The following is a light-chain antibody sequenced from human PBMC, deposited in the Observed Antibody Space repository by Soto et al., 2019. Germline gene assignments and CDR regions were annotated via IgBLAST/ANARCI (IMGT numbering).Light chain of an antibody. Sequence: QSVLTQPPSVSGSPGQSGTISCTGPSSDFGTYNGISWYQQPPGTAPKLMIYDVSNRPSGVPDRFSGSKSGNTASLTISGLQAEDEGDYYCSSYTISNTYVFGTGTKVTVL. V-gene: IGLV2-18*02. J-gene: IGLJ1*01. CDR3: SSYTISNTYV. CDR1: SSDFGTYNG. CDR2: DVS.